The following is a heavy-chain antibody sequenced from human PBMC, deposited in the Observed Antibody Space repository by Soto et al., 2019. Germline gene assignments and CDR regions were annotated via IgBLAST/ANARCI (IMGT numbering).Heavy chain of an antibody. CDR2: ITPMFGAP. CDR3: ATVFTGRWFDP. D-gene: IGHD3-10*02. Sequence: QVQLVQSGAEVKKPGSSVKVSCTASGGPFSSYAINWVRQAPGQGIEWMGVITPMFGAPYCAENFKGRITSTAVKSTNTVYIELSSLTSGDTAVYFCATVFTGRWFDPWGQGTLVTVSS. CDR1: GGPFSSYA. J-gene: IGHJ5*02. V-gene: IGHV1-69*06.